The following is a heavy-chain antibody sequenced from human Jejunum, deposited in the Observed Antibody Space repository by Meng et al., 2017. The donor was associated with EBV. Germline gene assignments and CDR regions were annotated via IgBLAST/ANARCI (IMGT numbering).Heavy chain of an antibody. D-gene: IGHD2/OR15-2a*01. Sequence: QVQVGADGGEEKKAGGSVKVSRKAFGYMFISYARHWVRPSPGQRLEGVGWINIGNGNNKQSQKFHGRLTISKDTSANTAYLELSSLTSEDTAIYDCATGDDYGNSNFDYWGQGTLVTVSS. CDR3: ATGDDYGNSNFDY. CDR2: INIGNGNN. J-gene: IGHJ4*02. CDR1: GYMFISYA. V-gene: IGHV1-3*04.